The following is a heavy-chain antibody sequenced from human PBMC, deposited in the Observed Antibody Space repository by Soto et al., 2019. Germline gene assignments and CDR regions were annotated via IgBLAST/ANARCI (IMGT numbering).Heavy chain of an antibody. CDR3: ARWTVSANNWFDP. D-gene: IGHD2-8*01. V-gene: IGHV3-7*05. CDR2: IRQDGGQI. CDR1: GFTFSSYW. Sequence: EVQLVESGGGLVLPGGSLRLSCAASGFTFSSYWMTWVRQAPGKGLEWVANIRQDGGQIDYVDSVKGRITISRDNAKNSLYLQMNSLRAEDTAVYYCARWTVSANNWFDPWGQGTLVTVSS. J-gene: IGHJ5*02.